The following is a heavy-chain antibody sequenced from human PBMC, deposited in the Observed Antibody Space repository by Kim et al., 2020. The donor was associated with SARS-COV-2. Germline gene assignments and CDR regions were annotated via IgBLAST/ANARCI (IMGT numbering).Heavy chain of an antibody. CDR3: ARARITVTTYYFDY. D-gene: IGHD4-17*01. J-gene: IGHJ4*02. Sequence: AQKFQGRVTITAEESTSTAYMELSSLRSEDTAVYYCARARITVTTYYFDYWGQGTLVTVSS. V-gene: IGHV1-69*01.